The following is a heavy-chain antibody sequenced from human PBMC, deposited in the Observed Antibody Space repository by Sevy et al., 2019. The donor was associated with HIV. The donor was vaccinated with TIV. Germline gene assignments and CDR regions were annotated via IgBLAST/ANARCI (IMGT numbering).Heavy chain of an antibody. Sequence: TLSLTCTVSGGSISSYYWSWIRQPAGKGLEWIGRIYTSGSTNYNPSLKSRVTMSVDTSKNQFSLKLGSVTAADTAVYYCARDWVGATDFNYYYYGMDVWGQGTTVTVSS. J-gene: IGHJ6*02. CDR3: ARDWVGATDFNYYYYGMDV. CDR2: IYTSGST. CDR1: GGSISSYY. V-gene: IGHV4-4*07. D-gene: IGHD1-26*01.